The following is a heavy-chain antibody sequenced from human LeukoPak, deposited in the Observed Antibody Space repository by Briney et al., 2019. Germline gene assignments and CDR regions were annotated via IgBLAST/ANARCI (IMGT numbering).Heavy chain of an antibody. V-gene: IGHV5-51*01. CDR3: ARLSYSGSFQRGAFDI. CDR1: GYSFTSYW. J-gene: IGHJ3*02. D-gene: IGHD6-13*01. Sequence: GESLKISCKGSGYSFTSYWIGWVRQMPGKGLEWMGIIYPGDSDTRYSPSFQSQVTISADKSISTAYLQWSSLKASDTAMYYCARLSYSGSFQRGAFDIWGQGTMVTVSS. CDR2: IYPGDSDT.